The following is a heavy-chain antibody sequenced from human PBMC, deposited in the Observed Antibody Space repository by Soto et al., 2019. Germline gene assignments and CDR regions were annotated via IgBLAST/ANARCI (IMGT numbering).Heavy chain of an antibody. J-gene: IGHJ4*02. V-gene: IGHV3-23*01. Sequence: EVQLLESGGGLVQPGGSLRLSCAASGFTFSSYAMSWVRQAPGKGLEWVSAIRGSGGSTYYADSVKGRFTISRDNSKNTLYLQMNSLRAEDTAVYYCAKLDKRGGSPRDYFDYWGQGTLVTVSS. D-gene: IGHD1-26*01. CDR3: AKLDKRGGSPRDYFDY. CDR1: GFTFSSYA. CDR2: IRGSGGST.